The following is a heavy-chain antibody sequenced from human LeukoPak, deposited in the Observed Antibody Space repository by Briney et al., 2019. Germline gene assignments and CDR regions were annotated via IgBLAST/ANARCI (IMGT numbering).Heavy chain of an antibody. D-gene: IGHD3-22*01. CDR1: GFTFDDYA. CDR2: ISWNSGSI. CDR3: AKDATRYYYDSLGDY. V-gene: IGHV3-9*01. Sequence: PGRSLRLSCAASGFTFDDYAMHWVRQAPGKGLEWVSGISWNSGSIGYADSVKGRFTISRDNAKNSLYLQMNSLRAEDTALYYCAKDATRYYYDSLGDYWGQGTLVTVSS. J-gene: IGHJ4*02.